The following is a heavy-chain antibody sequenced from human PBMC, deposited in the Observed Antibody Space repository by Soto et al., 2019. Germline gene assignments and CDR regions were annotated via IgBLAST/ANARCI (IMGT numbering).Heavy chain of an antibody. V-gene: IGHV1-24*01. CDR1: GYTLTELS. CDR3: ATHKYNGYDYYFDY. J-gene: IGHJ4*02. CDR2: FDPEDGET. D-gene: IGHD5-12*01. Sequence: ASVKVSCKVSGYTLTELSMHWVRQAPGKGLEWMGGFDPEDGETIYAQKFQGRVTMTEDTSTDTAYMELSSLRSEDTAVYYCATHKYNGYDYYFDYWGQGTLVTVSS.